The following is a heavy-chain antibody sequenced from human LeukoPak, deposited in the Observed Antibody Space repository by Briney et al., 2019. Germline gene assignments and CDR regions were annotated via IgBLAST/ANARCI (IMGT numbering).Heavy chain of an antibody. Sequence: SVKVSCKASGGTFSSYAISWVRQAPGQGLEWMGGIIPIFGTANYAQKFQGRVTITADESTSTAYMELSSLGSEDTAVYYCARDAGYSGYDSGFDYWGQGTLVTVSS. CDR3: ARDAGYSGYDSGFDY. V-gene: IGHV1-69*13. D-gene: IGHD5-12*01. CDR1: GGTFSSYA. J-gene: IGHJ4*02. CDR2: IIPIFGTA.